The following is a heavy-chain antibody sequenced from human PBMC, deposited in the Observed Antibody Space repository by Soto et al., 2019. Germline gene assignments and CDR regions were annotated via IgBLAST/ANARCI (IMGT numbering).Heavy chain of an antibody. CDR3: AKDREQWLVRVWFDP. J-gene: IGHJ5*02. Sequence: EVQLLESGGGLVQPGGSLRLSCAASGFTFSSYAMSWVRQAPGKGLEWVSGISGSGSSTYYADSVKGRFTISRDNSENTLYLQMNSLRADDTAVYYCAKDREQWLVRVWFDPWGQGTLVTVSS. CDR1: GFTFSSYA. V-gene: IGHV3-23*01. CDR2: ISGSGSST. D-gene: IGHD6-19*01.